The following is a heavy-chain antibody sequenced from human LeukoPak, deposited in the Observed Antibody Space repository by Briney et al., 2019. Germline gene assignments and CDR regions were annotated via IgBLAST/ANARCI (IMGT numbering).Heavy chain of an antibody. CDR2: IYPGDSDT. V-gene: IGHV5-51*01. CDR1: GYTFTSYW. CDR3: ARGVMTTVTTFDY. J-gene: IGHJ4*02. Sequence: AGESLKISCKGSGYTFTSYWIGWVRQMPGKGLEWMGIIYPGDSDTRYSPSFQGQVTISADKSISTAYLQWSSLKASDTAMYYCARGVMTTVTTFDYWGQGTLVTVSS. D-gene: IGHD4-17*01.